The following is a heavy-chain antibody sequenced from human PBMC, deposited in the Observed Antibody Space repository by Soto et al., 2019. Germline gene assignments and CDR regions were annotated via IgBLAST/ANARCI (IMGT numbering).Heavy chain of an antibody. J-gene: IGHJ5*02. D-gene: IGHD2-2*01. V-gene: IGHV4-59*01. Sequence: PSETLSLTCTVSGGSISSYYWSWIRQPPGKGLEWIGYIYYSGSTNYNPSLKSRVTISVDTSKNQFSLKLSSVTAADTAVYYCASSYCSSTSCYQGDWFDPWGQGTLVTVSS. CDR3: ASSYCSSTSCYQGDWFDP. CDR1: GGSISSYY. CDR2: IYYSGST.